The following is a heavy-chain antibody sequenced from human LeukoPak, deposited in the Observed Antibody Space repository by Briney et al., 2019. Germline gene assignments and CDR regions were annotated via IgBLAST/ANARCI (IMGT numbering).Heavy chain of an antibody. D-gene: IGHD1-7*01. CDR2: INHSGST. CDR1: GGSFSGYY. Sequence: PSETLSLTCAVYGGSFSGYYWSWIRQPPGKGLEWIGEINHSGSTNYNPSLKSRVTMSVDTSKNQFSLKLFSVTAADTAVYYCARGSNWNYGIFDYWGQGTLVTVSS. V-gene: IGHV4-34*01. J-gene: IGHJ4*02. CDR3: ARGSNWNYGIFDY.